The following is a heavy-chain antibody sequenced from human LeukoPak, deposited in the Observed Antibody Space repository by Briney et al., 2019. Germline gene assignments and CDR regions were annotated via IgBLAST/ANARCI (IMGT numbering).Heavy chain of an antibody. CDR2: INSNNGGT. D-gene: IGHD4-17*01. Sequence: ASVKVSCKASGYTFTGYYMHWVRQAPGQGLEWMGWINSNNGGTNYAQKFQGRVTMTRDTSISTAYMEPSSLRSEDTAVDYCPRRGTVTTDAFDIWAKGQWSPSLQ. J-gene: IGHJ3*02. CDR1: GYTFTGYY. CDR3: PRRGTVTTDAFDI. V-gene: IGHV1-2*02.